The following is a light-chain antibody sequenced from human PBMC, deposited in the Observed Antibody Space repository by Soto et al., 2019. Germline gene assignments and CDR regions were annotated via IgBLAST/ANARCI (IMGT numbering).Light chain of an antibody. Sequence: IQMTQSPSTLSPSVGDRVTITCRASQSVSNWLAWYQQKPGKAPTLLIYDVSRLETGVPSRFSGSGSGKECTLTINSLQPEDLATYFCQQYDTYYTFGQGTK. CDR2: DVS. CDR3: QQYDTYYT. V-gene: IGKV1-5*01. CDR1: QSVSNW. J-gene: IGKJ2*01.